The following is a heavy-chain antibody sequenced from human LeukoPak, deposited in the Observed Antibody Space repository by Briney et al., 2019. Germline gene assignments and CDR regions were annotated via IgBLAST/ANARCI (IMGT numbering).Heavy chain of an antibody. CDR2: IYSGGST. CDR1: GFTVSSNY. CDR3: AAYSSCDY. Sequence: GGSLRLSCAASGFTVSSNYMTWVRQAPGKGLEWVSLIYSGGSTYYAGSVKGRFTISRDNSKNTLYLQMNSLRAEDTAVYYCAAYSSCDYWGQGTLVTVSS. V-gene: IGHV3-53*01. J-gene: IGHJ4*02. D-gene: IGHD6-6*01.